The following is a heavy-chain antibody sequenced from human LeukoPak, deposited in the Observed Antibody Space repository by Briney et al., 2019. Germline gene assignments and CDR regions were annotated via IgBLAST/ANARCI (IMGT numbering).Heavy chain of an antibody. D-gene: IGHD3-3*01. J-gene: IGHJ4*02. V-gene: IGHV3-30*04. CDR1: GFTFSSYA. CDR2: ISYDGSNK. Sequence: RSLRLSCAASGFTFSSYAMHWVRQAPGKGLEWVAVISYDGSNKYYADSVKGRFTISRDNSKNTLYLQMNSLRAEDTAVYYCASPSPNYDFWSGPGNYWGQGTLVTVSS. CDR3: ASPSPNYDFWSGPGNY.